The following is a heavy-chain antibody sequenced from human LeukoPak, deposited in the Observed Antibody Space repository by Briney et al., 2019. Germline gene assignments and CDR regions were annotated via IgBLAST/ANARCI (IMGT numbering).Heavy chain of an antibody. CDR3: ARELDGPYYGDPESDAFDI. J-gene: IGHJ3*02. V-gene: IGHV4-59*01. Sequence: PSETLSLTCAVSGGSINSFFWSWIRQPPGKGLEWIGFISDSGSTNYSPSLKSRVTISVDTSKNQFSLKLSSVTAADTAVYYCARELDGPYYGDPESDAFDIWGQGTMVTVSS. D-gene: IGHD4-17*01. CDR2: ISDSGST. CDR1: GGSINSFF.